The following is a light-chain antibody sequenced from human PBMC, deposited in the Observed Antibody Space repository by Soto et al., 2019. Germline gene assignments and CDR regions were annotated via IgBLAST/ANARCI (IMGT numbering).Light chain of an antibody. CDR2: AAS. V-gene: IGKV1-12*01. J-gene: IGKJ4*01. CDR3: QQTMTFPLT. CDR1: QGISSY. Sequence: EIQITQSPSSVSASVGDRVTITCRASQGISSYLAWYQQKPGRAPKLLISAASSLQSGVPSRFSGSGSGTDFTLTISSLQPEDFATYYCQQTMTFPLTFGGGTKVEI.